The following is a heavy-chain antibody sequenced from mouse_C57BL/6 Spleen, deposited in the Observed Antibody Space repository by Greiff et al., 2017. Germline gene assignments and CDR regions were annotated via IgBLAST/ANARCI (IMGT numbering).Heavy chain of an antibody. J-gene: IGHJ2*01. Sequence: EVQVVESGGGLVKPGGSLKLSCAASGFTFSSYAMSWVRQTPEKRLEWVATISDGGSYTYYPDNVKGRFTISRDNAKNNLYLQMSHLKSEDTAMYYCAREGNWAFDYWGQGTTLTVSS. CDR1: GFTFSSYA. D-gene: IGHD4-1*01. CDR3: AREGNWAFDY. CDR2: ISDGGSYT. V-gene: IGHV5-4*01.